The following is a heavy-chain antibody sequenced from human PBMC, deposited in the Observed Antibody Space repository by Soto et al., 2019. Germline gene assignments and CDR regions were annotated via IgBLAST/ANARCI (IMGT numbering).Heavy chain of an antibody. V-gene: IGHV3-21*04. CDR1: GFTFSSYS. Sequence: GGSLRLSCAASGFTFSSYSMNWVRQAPGKGLEWVSSISCSSSYIYYADSVKGRFTISRDNSKNTLYLQMNSLRAEDTAVYYCAKVNSGYDARDFDYWGQGTLVTVSS. CDR2: ISCSSSYI. D-gene: IGHD5-12*01. CDR3: AKVNSGYDARDFDY. J-gene: IGHJ4*02.